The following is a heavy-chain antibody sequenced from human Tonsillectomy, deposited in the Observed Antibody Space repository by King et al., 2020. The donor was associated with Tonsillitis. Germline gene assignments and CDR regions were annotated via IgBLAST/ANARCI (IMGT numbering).Heavy chain of an antibody. CDR3: AGLAVAGRRKFDY. D-gene: IGHD6-19*01. V-gene: IGHV4-39*07. CDR1: GASISSSSSYY. J-gene: IGHJ4*02. Sequence: QLQESGPGLVKPSETLSLTCTVSGASISSSSSYYWGWIRQPPGKGLEWIGFIYYSGSTNYNSSLDSRVTISVDTSKNQFSLMLSSVTAADTAVYYCAGLAVAGRRKFDYWGQGTLVTVSS. CDR2: IYYSGST.